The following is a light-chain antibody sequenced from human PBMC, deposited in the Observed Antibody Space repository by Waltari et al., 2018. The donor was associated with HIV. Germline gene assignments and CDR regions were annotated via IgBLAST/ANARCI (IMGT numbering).Light chain of an antibody. V-gene: IGLV4-69*01. CDR1: SGHSHYA. J-gene: IGLJ1*01. CDR3: QTWGTGIQV. CDR2: LNSDGSH. Sequence: QLVLTQSPSASASLAASVKLTCTLSSGHSHYAIPSHQQQPEKGPRYLMKLNSDGSHTKGDGIPDRFSGSSSGAERYLTISTLQSEDEADYYCQTWGTGIQVFGSGTKVTVL.